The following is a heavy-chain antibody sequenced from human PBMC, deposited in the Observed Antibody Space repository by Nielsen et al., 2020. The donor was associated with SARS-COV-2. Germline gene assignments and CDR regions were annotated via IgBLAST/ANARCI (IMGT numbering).Heavy chain of an antibody. CDR3: ASFDYFDY. D-gene: IGHD3-9*01. V-gene: IGHV3-74*01. Sequence: GGSLRLSCSASGFTFSNLAMHWVRQAPGKGLVWVSRINSDGSSTSYADSVKGRFTISRDNAKNTLYLQMNSLRAEDTAVYYCASFDYFDYWGQGTLVTVSS. CDR2: INSDGSST. CDR1: GFTFSNLA. J-gene: IGHJ4*02.